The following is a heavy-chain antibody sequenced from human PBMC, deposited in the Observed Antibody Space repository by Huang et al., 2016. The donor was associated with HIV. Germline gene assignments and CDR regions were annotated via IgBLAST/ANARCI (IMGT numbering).Heavy chain of an antibody. D-gene: IGHD6-13*01. CDR2: IDYRGSS. V-gene: IGHV4-39*01. Sequence: QLQLQESGPGLVKPSETLSLPCTVSGGSISSSGNYWGWLRQPPGKGLEWIGSIDYRGSSHDNPSLKSRVTISVDTSRNQFSLKLNSVTAADTAVYYCARWYSSSSYGSGGFDYWGQGTLVTVSS. J-gene: IGHJ4*02. CDR1: GGSISSSGNY. CDR3: ARWYSSSSYGSGGFDY.